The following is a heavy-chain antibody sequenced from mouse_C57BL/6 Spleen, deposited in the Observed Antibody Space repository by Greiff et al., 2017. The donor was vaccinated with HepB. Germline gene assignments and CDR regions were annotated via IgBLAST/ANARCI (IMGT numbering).Heavy chain of an antibody. D-gene: IGHD2-3*01. CDR3: ARWLLGDY. J-gene: IGHJ2*01. V-gene: IGHV3-6*01. Sequence: EVKLVESGPGLVKPSQSLSLTCSVTGYSITSGYYWNWIRQFPGNKLEWMGYISYDGSNNYNPSLKNRISITRDTSKNQFFLKLNSVTTEDTATYYCARWLLGDYWGQGTTLTVSS. CDR1: GYSITSGYY. CDR2: ISYDGSN.